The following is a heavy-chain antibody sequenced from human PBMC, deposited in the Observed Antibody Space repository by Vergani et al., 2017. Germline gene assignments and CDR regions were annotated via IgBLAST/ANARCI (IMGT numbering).Heavy chain of an antibody. CDR3: ARGGYDILTGYPIDY. CDR1: GGSFSGYY. V-gene: IGHV4-34*01. CDR2: INHSGST. J-gene: IGHJ4*02. Sequence: QVQLQQWGAGLLKPSETLSLPCAVYGGSFSGYYWSWLRQPPGKGLEWIGEINHSGSTNYNPSLKSRGTISVDTSKNQFSLKLSSGTAAATAVYYCARGGYDILTGYPIDYWGQGTLVTVSS. D-gene: IGHD3-9*01.